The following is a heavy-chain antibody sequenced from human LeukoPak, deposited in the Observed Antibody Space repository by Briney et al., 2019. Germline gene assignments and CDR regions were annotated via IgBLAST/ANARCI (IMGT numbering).Heavy chain of an antibody. CDR3: ASSVVGVATITD. V-gene: IGHV3-23*01. Sequence: PWGSLRIYTVASGISFRSNGISLGRHTPGQGLELVSAVSRIGGRTYHADFVGSRFTISRENAKDTQCLKMKSVRGVDTAVYYCASSVVGVATITDWGQGTLVTVSS. CDR1: GISFRSNG. D-gene: IGHD5-12*01. CDR2: VSRIGGRT. J-gene: IGHJ4*02.